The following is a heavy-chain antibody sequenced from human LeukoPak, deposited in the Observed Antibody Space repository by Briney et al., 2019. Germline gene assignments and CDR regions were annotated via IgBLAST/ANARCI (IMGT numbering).Heavy chain of an antibody. CDR1: GFTFNNYA. V-gene: IGHV3-48*04. D-gene: IGHD4-17*01. J-gene: IGHJ4*02. CDR2: ISSRSSTI. Sequence: GRSLRLSCAASGFTFNNYAMSWVRQAPGKGLEWVSHISSRSSTIYHADSVRGRFTISRDNAKNSLYLQMNSLRAEDTAVYYCARDVNGWYYFDYWGQGALVTVSS. CDR3: ARDVNGWYYFDY.